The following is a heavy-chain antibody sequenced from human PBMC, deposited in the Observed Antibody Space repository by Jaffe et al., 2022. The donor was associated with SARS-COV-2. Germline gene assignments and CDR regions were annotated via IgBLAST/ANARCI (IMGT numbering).Heavy chain of an antibody. CDR1: GGSISSSSYY. D-gene: IGHD6-13*01. CDR3: ARHEAAARRFDY. J-gene: IGHJ4*02. V-gene: IGHV4-39*01. Sequence: QLQLQESGPGLVKPSETLSLTCTVSGGSISSSSYYWGWIRQPPGKGLEWIGSIYYSGSTYYNPSLKSRVTISVDTSKNQFSLKLSSVTAADTAVYYCARHEAAARRFDYWGQGTLVTVSS. CDR2: IYYSGST.